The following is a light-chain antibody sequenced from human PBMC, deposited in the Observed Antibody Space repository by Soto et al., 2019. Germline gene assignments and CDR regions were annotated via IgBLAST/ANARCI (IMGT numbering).Light chain of an antibody. V-gene: IGLV1-40*01. CDR1: SFNIGAGYD. J-gene: IGLJ2*01. Sequence: QSVLTQPPSVSGAPGQRVTISCTGSSFNIGAGYDVHWYQQFPGTAPKLLIYANNNRPSGVPGRFSGSRSGASASLAITGLQAEDEADYYCQAYDNALGSSEAFGGGTKVTAL. CDR2: ANN. CDR3: QAYDNALGSSEA.